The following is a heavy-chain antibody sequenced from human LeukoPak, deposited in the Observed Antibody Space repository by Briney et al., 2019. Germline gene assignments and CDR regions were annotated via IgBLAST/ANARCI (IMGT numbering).Heavy chain of an antibody. V-gene: IGHV3-23*01. CDR3: AKQLGYCSDGSCYFPY. Sequence: GGSLRLSCAASGFTFSSCVMNWVRQAPGKGLEWVSAISNNGGYTYYADSVQGRFTISRDNSKSTLCLQMNSLRAEDTAVYYCAKQLGYCSDGSCYFPYWGQGTLVTVSS. J-gene: IGHJ4*02. CDR2: ISNNGGYT. D-gene: IGHD2-15*01. CDR1: GFTFSSCV.